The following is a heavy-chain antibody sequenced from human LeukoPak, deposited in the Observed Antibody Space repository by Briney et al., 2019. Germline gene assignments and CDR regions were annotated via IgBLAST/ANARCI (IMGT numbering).Heavy chain of an antibody. Sequence: ASVKVSCKASGYTFTSYGISWVRQAPGQGLEWMGRISAYNGNTNYAQKLQGRVTMATDTSTSTAYMELRSLRSDDTAVYYCAREGRDSSSWYGGYGMDVWGQGTTVTVSS. V-gene: IGHV1-18*01. CDR3: AREGRDSSSWYGGYGMDV. CDR1: GYTFTSYG. J-gene: IGHJ6*02. CDR2: ISAYNGNT. D-gene: IGHD6-13*01.